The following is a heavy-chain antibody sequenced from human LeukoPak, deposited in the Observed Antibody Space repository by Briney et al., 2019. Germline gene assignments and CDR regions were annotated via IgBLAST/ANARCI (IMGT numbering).Heavy chain of an antibody. D-gene: IGHD3-22*01. CDR1: GGSIRSSYYY. J-gene: IGHJ4*02. V-gene: IGHV4-39*07. CDR3: AGLVGRYSSGLYYYYFDY. Sequence: SETLSLTCTVSGGSIRSSYYYWGWIRQPPGKGLEWIGEMYLSGTTHSNPSVKSRVTISIDKSKNQFFLNLSSVTAADTAVYYCAGLVGRYSSGLYYYYFDYWGQGTLVTVSS. CDR2: MYLSGTT.